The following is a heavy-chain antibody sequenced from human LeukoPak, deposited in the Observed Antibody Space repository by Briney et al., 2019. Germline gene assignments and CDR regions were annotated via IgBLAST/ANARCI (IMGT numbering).Heavy chain of an antibody. CDR3: ARRNDILTGYTDY. D-gene: IGHD3-9*01. Sequence: GESLKISCKGSGYSFTSYWTGWVRQMPGKGLEWMGIIYPGDSDTRYSPSFQGQVTISADKSISTAYLQWSSLKASDTAMYYCARRNDILTGYTDYWGQGTLVTVSS. V-gene: IGHV5-51*01. CDR1: GYSFTSYW. J-gene: IGHJ4*02. CDR2: IYPGDSDT.